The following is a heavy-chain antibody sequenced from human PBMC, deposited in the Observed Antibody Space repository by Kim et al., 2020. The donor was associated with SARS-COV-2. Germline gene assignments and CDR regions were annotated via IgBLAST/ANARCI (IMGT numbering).Heavy chain of an antibody. V-gene: IGHV1-46*01. CDR3: ARDSIVGFGSEDFDY. D-gene: IGHD3-3*01. Sequence: ASVKVSCKASGYSFTSYYLHWVRQAPGRSLEWIGLINPSDDYTEYAQHFQGRVTMTRDTSTATVYMDLSSLRSDDTAVYYCARDSIVGFGSEDFDYWGQGTLVTVSS. J-gene: IGHJ4*02. CDR2: INPSDDYT. CDR1: GYSFTSYY.